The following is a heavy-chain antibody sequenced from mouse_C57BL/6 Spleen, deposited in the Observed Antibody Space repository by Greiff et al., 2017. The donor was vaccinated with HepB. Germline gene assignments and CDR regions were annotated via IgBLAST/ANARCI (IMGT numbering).Heavy chain of an antibody. V-gene: IGHV7-3*01. CDR3: ARYTTVVAHFDY. CDR1: GFTFTDYY. CDR2: IRNKANGYTT. J-gene: IGHJ2*01. Sequence: EVKLVESGGGLVQPGGSLSLSCAASGFTFTDYYMSWVRQPPGKALEWLGFIRNKANGYTTEYSASVKGRFTISRANSQSILYLQMNALRAEYSATYYCARYTTVVAHFDYWGQGTTLTVSS. D-gene: IGHD1-1*01.